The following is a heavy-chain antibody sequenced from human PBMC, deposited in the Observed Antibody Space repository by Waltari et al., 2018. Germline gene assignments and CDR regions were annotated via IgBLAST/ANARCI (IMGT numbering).Heavy chain of an antibody. V-gene: IGHV1-2*04. J-gene: IGHJ3*02. CDR2: INPNSGGT. D-gene: IGHD5-18*01. CDR3: ARGGGRGYSYGSHDAFDI. Sequence: QVQLVQSGAEVKKPGASVKVSCKASGYTFTGYYMHWVRQAPGPGLEWMGWINPNSGGTNYAKKGQGWVTMTRDTSISTAYMELGRLRSDDTAVYYCARGGGRGYSYGSHDAFDIWGQGTMVTVSS. CDR1: GYTFTGYY.